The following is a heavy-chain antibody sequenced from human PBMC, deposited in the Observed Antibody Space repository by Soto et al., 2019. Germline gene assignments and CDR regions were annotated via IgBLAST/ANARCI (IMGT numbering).Heavy chain of an antibody. CDR1: GGSLSNYG. CDR3: ARGDATKIVVTTYYAMDV. CDR2: IIPVFGTP. D-gene: IGHD3-22*01. J-gene: IGHJ6*02. Sequence: QVQLVQSGAEVKKPGSSVKVSCTASGGSLSNYGISWVRQAPGQGLEWMGAIIPVFGTPNYAKKFQDRVTITADESTTTVYMEVRSLTSEDTAVYYCARGDATKIVVTTYYAMDVWGQGTTVTVSS. V-gene: IGHV1-69*12.